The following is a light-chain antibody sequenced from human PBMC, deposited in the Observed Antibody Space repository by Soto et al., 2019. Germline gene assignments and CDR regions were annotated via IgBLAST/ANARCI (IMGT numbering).Light chain of an antibody. Sequence: EIVLTQSPGTLSLSPGERATLSCRASQTITRNYLAWYQQRPGQAPRLLIYGASSRATGIPDRFSGSGSGTDFTLTISRLEPEDFAVYFCQQYHSSLLTFGGGTKVEIK. CDR1: QTITRNY. J-gene: IGKJ4*01. CDR2: GAS. V-gene: IGKV3-20*01. CDR3: QQYHSSLLT.